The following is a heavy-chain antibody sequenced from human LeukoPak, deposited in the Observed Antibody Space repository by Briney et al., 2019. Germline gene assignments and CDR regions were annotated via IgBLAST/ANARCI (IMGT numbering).Heavy chain of an antibody. Sequence: GGSLRLSCAASGFTFSNYNMNWVRQAPGKGLEWVSCISSSSTYIYYADSVKGRFTISRDNAKNSLYLQMNSLRAEDTAVYYCVTDGAVYYDSTGYPIYFDYWGQGTLVTVSS. CDR1: GFTFSNYN. D-gene: IGHD3-22*01. CDR2: ISSSSTYI. V-gene: IGHV3-21*01. J-gene: IGHJ4*02. CDR3: VTDGAVYYDSTGYPIYFDY.